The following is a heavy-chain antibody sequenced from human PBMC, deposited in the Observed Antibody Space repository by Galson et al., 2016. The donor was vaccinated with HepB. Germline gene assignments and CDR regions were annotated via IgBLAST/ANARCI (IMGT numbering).Heavy chain of an antibody. D-gene: IGHD6-19*01. CDR1: GASINTSNW. CDR3: ARPARSGGWYQEFGY. J-gene: IGHJ4*02. Sequence: ETLSLTCAVSGASINTSNWWTWVRQAPGKGLEWVANIKQDGSETYYVDSLKGRFTISRDNAKNSLYLQMYSLRAEDTAMYYCARPARSGGWYQEFGYWGQGTLVTVSA. CDR2: IKQDGSET. V-gene: IGHV3-7*03.